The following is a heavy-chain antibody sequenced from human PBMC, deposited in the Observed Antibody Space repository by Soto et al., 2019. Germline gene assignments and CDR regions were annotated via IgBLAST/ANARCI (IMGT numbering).Heavy chain of an antibody. D-gene: IGHD3-10*01. CDR3: ARTSSRSYRRYPVYYGMAV. CDR1: GDSISSNF. Sequence: TCTVSGDSISSNFWRWSRQPPGKELVWIGCVYHSGSTNYSPSLKRRVSISVDTSKNQFSLRLTSVTAADTAVYYCARTSSRSYRRYPVYYGMAVWGQGTTVT. CDR2: VYHSGST. J-gene: IGHJ6*02. V-gene: IGHV4-59*01.